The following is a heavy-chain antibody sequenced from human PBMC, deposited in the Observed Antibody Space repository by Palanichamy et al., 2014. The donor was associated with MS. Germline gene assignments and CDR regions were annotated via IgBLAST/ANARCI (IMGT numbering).Heavy chain of an antibody. J-gene: IGHJ4*02. V-gene: IGHV4-59*08. CDR3: ARLPYSNSGWGFFDY. D-gene: IGHD4-11*01. CDR2: NYNIGST. CDR1: GGSISSYY. Sequence: QVLLQESGPGLVKPSDTLSLTCTVSGGSISSYYWSWIRQPPGKGLEWIGYNYNIGSTKCNPSLESRVTISVDTSKNQFSLKLSSVTAADTAVYYCARLPYSNSGWGFFDYWGQGALVTVSS.